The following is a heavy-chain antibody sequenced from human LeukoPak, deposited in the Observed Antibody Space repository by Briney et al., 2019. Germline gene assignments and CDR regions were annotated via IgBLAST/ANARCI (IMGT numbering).Heavy chain of an antibody. CDR1: GFTFQNYG. D-gene: IGHD1-26*01. CDR3: AREPWVPPFYYFGMDV. J-gene: IGHJ6*02. CDR2: IWYDGSNE. V-gene: IGHV3-33*01. Sequence: PGGSLRLSCAASGFTFQNYGLHWVRQAPGKGLEWVAVIWYDGSNEYYVDSVRGRFTVSRDNSKTTLYLQMSNLRADDTAVYYCAREPWVPPFYYFGMDVWGQGTTVTVSS.